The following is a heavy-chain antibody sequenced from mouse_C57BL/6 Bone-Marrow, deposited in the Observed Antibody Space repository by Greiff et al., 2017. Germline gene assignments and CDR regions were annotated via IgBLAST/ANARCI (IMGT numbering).Heavy chain of an antibody. CDR1: GFNIKDDY. CDR2: IDPENGDT. J-gene: IGHJ2*01. D-gene: IGHD2-1*01. V-gene: IGHV14-4*01. CDR3: TLLTPRGY. Sequence: VHVKQSGAELVRPGASVKLSCTASGFNIKDDYMHWVKQRPEQGLEWIGWIDPENGDTEYASKFQGKATITADTSSNTAYLQLSSLTSEDTAVYYCTLLTPRGYWGQGTTLTVSS.